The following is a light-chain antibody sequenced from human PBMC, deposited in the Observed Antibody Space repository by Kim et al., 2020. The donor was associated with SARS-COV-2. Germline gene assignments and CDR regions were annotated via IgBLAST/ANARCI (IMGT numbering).Light chain of an antibody. CDR2: EVT. V-gene: IGLV2-23*02. CDR1: RSDVGIHNF. Sequence: QSALPQPASVSGSPGQSITISCTGTRSDVGIHNFVSWYQHHPGKAPKLMIYEVTKRPSGISTRFSGSKSGNTASLTISGLQAEDEADYYCSSYAVTTHWVFGGGTQLTVL. J-gene: IGLJ3*02. CDR3: SSYAVTTHWV.